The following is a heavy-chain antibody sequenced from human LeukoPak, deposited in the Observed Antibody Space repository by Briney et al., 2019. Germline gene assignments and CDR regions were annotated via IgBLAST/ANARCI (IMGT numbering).Heavy chain of an antibody. D-gene: IGHD6-13*01. CDR2: IYTSGST. CDR1: GDSISGFY. J-gene: IGHJ4*02. CDR3: ARDVIAAPGTADY. V-gene: IGHV4-4*07. Sequence: SETLSLTCSVSGDSISGFYWSWIRQPAGKGLEWIGRIYTSGSTNYNPSLKSRVTMSVDTSQNQFSLKLSSVTAADTAVYYCARDVIAAPGTADYWGQGTLVTVSS.